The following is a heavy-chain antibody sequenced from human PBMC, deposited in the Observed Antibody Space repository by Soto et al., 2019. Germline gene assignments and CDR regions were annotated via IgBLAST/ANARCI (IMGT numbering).Heavy chain of an antibody. V-gene: IGHV4-31*03. D-gene: IGHD6-13*01. J-gene: IGHJ4*02. CDR3: ARDLTAAGYFDY. Sequence: TLSLTCTVSGGSISSGGYYGSWIRQHPGKGLEWIGYIYYSGSTYYNPSLKSRVTISVDTSKNQFSLKLSSVTAADTAVYYCARDLTAAGYFDYWGQGTLVTVS. CDR2: IYYSGST. CDR1: GGSISSGGYY.